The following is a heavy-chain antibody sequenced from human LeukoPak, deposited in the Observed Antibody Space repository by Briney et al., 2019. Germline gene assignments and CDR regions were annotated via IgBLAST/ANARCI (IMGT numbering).Heavy chain of an antibody. Sequence: GGSLILSCAACGFTFSNYAMSWVRQAPGKGLEWISGISGSGDTTYYADSVKGRFTISRDNSKNTLYLQMNSLRAEDSAVYYCARHREISTRDFEYWGQGTLVTVSS. V-gene: IGHV3-23*01. CDR2: ISGSGDTT. CDR1: GFTFSNYA. J-gene: IGHJ4*02. CDR3: ARHREISTRDFEY. D-gene: IGHD1-14*01.